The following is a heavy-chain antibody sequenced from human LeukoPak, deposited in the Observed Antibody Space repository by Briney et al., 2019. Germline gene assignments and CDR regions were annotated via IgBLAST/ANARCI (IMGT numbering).Heavy chain of an antibody. Sequence: GGSLRLSWAASGFTVSSYAMHWVRQAPGKGLEWVAFIRYDGYNKNYADSVKGRFTISRDNAKNSLYLQMISLRAEDTAVYYCARDGYNYGYLKALDYWGQGTLVTVSS. V-gene: IGHV3-30*02. CDR3: ARDGYNYGYLKALDY. CDR2: IRYDGYNK. D-gene: IGHD5-18*01. CDR1: GFTVSSYA. J-gene: IGHJ4*02.